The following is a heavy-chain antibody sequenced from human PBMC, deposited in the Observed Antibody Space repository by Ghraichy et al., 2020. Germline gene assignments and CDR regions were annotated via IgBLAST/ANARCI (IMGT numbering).Heavy chain of an antibody. J-gene: IGHJ6*02. CDR1: GYTFTTHG. D-gene: IGHD4-17*01. Sequence: ASVKVSCKASGYTFTTHGISWVRQAPGQGLEWMGWISGYNGNTNYAQKVQGRVAMTTETSTSTAYMELRSLRSDDTAVYYCARATTVTTDLEPTYYYGMDVWGQGTTVSVSS. CDR3: ARATTVTTDLEPTYYYGMDV. V-gene: IGHV1-18*01. CDR2: ISGYNGNT.